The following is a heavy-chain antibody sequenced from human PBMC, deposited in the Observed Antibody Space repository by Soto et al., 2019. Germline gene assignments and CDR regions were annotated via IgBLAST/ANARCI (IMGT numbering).Heavy chain of an antibody. D-gene: IGHD5-12*01. CDR2: IKSKTDGGTT. J-gene: IGHJ6*02. CDR1: GFTFSNAW. Sequence: GGSLRLSCAASGFTFSNAWMNWVRQDPGKGLEWVGRIKSKTDGGTTDYAAPVKGRFTISRDDSKNTLYLQMNSLKTEDTAVYYCILGRLRHNYYYYGMDVWGQGTTVTVSS. V-gene: IGHV3-15*07. CDR3: ILGRLRHNYYYYGMDV.